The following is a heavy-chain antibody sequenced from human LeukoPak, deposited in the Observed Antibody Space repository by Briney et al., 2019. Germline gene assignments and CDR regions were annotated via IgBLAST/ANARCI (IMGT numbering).Heavy chain of an antibody. Sequence: GGSLRLSCAASGFTFSSYAMHWVRQAPGKGLEWVALVPYDGSNKYYADSVKGRFTVSRDNSKNTLYLQMNSLRAEDTAVYYCVRGAYSSSWLNFDYWGQGTLVTVSS. CDR2: VPYDGSNK. J-gene: IGHJ4*02. D-gene: IGHD6-13*01. CDR1: GFTFSSYA. CDR3: VRGAYSSSWLNFDY. V-gene: IGHV3-30*04.